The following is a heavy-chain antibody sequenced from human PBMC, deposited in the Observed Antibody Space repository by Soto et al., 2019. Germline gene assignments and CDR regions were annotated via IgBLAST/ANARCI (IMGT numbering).Heavy chain of an antibody. CDR2: IYPDDSDT. CDR3: ARRRQQQPFGMDV. J-gene: IGHJ6*02. V-gene: IGHV5-51*01. D-gene: IGHD6-13*01. CDR1: GYSFTSYW. Sequence: GESLKISCKGSGYSFTSYWIGWVRQMPGEGLEWMGIIYPDDSDTRYSPSFQGQVTISADKSISTAYLQWSSLKASDTAMYYCARRRQQQPFGMDVWGQGTTVTVSS.